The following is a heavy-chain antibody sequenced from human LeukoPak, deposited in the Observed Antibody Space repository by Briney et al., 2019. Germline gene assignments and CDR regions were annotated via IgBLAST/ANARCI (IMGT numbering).Heavy chain of an antibody. D-gene: IGHD3-22*01. CDR2: IYSDGST. CDR1: GGSINTYY. J-gene: IGHJ4*02. V-gene: IGHV4-59*01. CDR3: ARLLSSGRSDY. Sequence: PSETLSLTCTVSGGSINTYYWTWIRQPPGKGLEWLGYIYSDGSTNYNPSLKSRLTISVDTSKNQFSLKLSSVIAADTAIYSCARLLSSGRSDYWGQGTLVTVSS.